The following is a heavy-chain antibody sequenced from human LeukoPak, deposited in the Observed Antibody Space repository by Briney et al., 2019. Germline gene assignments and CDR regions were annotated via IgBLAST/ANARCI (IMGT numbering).Heavy chain of an antibody. CDR2: ITGDSRST. CDR1: GFTFSSYG. D-gene: IGHD3-10*01. Sequence: GGSLRLSCAASGFTFSSYGMNWVRQAPGKGLEWVSAITGDSRSTYYADSVKGRFTISRDNSKNTLYLQVSSLRAEDTAIYYCAKDYYGSGSYYNVIADWGQGTLVSVSS. CDR3: AKDYYGSGSYYNVIAD. V-gene: IGHV3-23*01. J-gene: IGHJ4*02.